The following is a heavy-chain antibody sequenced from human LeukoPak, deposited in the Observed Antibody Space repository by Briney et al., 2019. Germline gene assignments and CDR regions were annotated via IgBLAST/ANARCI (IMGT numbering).Heavy chain of an antibody. CDR1: GYTFTGYY. Sequence: ASVKVSCKASGYTFTGYYMHWVRQAPGQGLEWMGWINPNSGGANYAQKFQGRVTMTRDTSISTAYMELSRLSSDDTAVYYCARGVYNSRSSWSDYWGQGTLVTVSS. D-gene: IGHD6-13*01. J-gene: IGHJ4*02. CDR2: INPNSGGA. V-gene: IGHV1-2*02. CDR3: ARGVYNSRSSWSDY.